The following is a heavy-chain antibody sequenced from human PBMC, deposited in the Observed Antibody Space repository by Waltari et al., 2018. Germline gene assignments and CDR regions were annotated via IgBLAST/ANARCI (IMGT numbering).Heavy chain of an antibody. CDR2: INPNSGGT. CDR3: ARAVRKGDGSYFDY. J-gene: IGHJ4*02. Sequence: QVQLVQSGAEVKKPGASVKVSCKASGYTFPGYYMTWVRQAPGQGLEWMGWINPNSGGTNYAQKFQGRVTMTRDMSISTAYMELSRLRSDDTAVYYCARAVRKGDGSYFDYWGQGTLVTVSS. V-gene: IGHV1-2*02. D-gene: IGHD1-26*01. CDR1: GYTFPGYY.